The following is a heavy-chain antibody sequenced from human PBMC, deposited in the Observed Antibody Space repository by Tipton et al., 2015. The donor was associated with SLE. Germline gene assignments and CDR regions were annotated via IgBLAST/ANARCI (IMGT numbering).Heavy chain of an antibody. D-gene: IGHD7-27*01. CDR1: GFTFSSYW. Sequence: GSLRLSCAASGFTFSSYWMSWVRQAPGKGLEWVANIKQDGSEKYYVDSVKGRFTISRDNAKNSLYLQMNSLRAEDTAVYYCARDVPSGDSTRYFDYWGQGTLVTVSS. V-gene: IGHV3-7*05. J-gene: IGHJ4*02. CDR3: ARDVPSGDSTRYFDY. CDR2: IKQDGSEK.